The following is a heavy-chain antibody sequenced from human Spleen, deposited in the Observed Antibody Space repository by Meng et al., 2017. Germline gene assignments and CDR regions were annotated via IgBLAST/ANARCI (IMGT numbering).Heavy chain of an antibody. CDR2: IYSSGYT. CDR1: GGSISDYY. CDR3: ARGRSIAARYY. D-gene: IGHD6-6*01. Sequence: SETLSLTCAVSGGSISDYYWSWIRQPPGKGLEWIGHIYSSGYTNYNPSLKSRVTISVDTSQNNLSLKLSSVTAADSAVYYCARGRSIAARYYWDQGTLITVSS. V-gene: IGHV4-59*12. J-gene: IGHJ4*02.